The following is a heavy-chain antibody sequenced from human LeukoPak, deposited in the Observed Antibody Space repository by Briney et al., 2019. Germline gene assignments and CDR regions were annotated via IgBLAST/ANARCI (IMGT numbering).Heavy chain of an antibody. Sequence: SETLSLTCAVSGGSISSANWWSWVRQPPGKGLEWIGEINHSGSTNYNPSLKSRVTISVDTSKNQFSLKLSSVTAADTAVYYCARRVDTAFDYWGQGTLVTVSS. CDR2: INHSGST. V-gene: IGHV4-4*02. D-gene: IGHD5-18*01. CDR3: ARRVDTAFDY. CDR1: GGSISSANW. J-gene: IGHJ4*02.